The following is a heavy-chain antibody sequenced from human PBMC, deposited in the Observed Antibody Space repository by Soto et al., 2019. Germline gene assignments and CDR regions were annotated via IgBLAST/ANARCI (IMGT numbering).Heavy chain of an antibody. V-gene: IGHV3-30*18. Sequence: QVQLVESGGGVVQPGRSLRLSCAASGFTFSSYGMHWVRQAPGKGLEWVAVISYDGSNKYYADSVKGRFTISRDNSKNTLYLQMNSLRAEDTAGYYCAKELLEWLLRQRGDFGYWGQGTLVTVSS. D-gene: IGHD3-3*01. CDR1: GFTFSSYG. J-gene: IGHJ4*02. CDR3: AKELLEWLLRQRGDFGY. CDR2: ISYDGSNK.